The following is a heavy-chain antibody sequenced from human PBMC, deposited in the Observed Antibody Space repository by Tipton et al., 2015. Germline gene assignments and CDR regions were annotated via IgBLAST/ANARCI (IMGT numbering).Heavy chain of an antibody. CDR1: GFTLRRYA. V-gene: IGHV3-64D*08. CDR3: VKDGYYYDSGGYSPLDY. Sequence: SLRLSCSAAGFTLRRYAMNWVRQAPGKGLEYVSAITTNGYSTYYADSVRGRFTISRDNSKNTLYLQMSSLRAEDTAVYYCVKDGYYYDSGGYSPLDYWGQGTLVTVSS. D-gene: IGHD3-22*01. J-gene: IGHJ4*02. CDR2: ITTNGYST.